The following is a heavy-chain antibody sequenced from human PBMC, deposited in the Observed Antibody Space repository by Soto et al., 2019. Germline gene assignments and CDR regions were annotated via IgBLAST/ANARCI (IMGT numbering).Heavy chain of an antibody. CDR1: GGSISSYY. J-gene: IGHJ4*02. CDR3: ARRGKRGNQFDY. D-gene: IGHD3-10*01. Sequence: SETLSLTCTVSGGSISSYYWSWIRQPPGKGLEWIGYIYYSGSTNYNPSLKSRVTISVDTSKNQFSLKLSSVTAADTAVYYCARRGKRGNQFDYWGQGTLVTVSS. V-gene: IGHV4-59*01. CDR2: IYYSGST.